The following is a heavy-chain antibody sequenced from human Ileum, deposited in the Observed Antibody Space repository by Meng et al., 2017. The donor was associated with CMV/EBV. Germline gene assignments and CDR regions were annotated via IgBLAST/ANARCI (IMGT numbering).Heavy chain of an antibody. D-gene: IGHD5-24*01. CDR2: INHSGST. CDR3: ARGRRDGYNNPPLDY. V-gene: IGHV4-34*01. CDR1: GGSVSGYY. Sequence: QVHLQQWGRGLLQPSRTLSLTCAVYGGSVSGYYWSWIRQPPGKGLEWIGEINHSGSTNYNPSLKSRVTISVDTSKNQFSLKLSSVTAADTAVYYCARGRRDGYNNPPLDYWGQGTLVTVSS. J-gene: IGHJ4*02.